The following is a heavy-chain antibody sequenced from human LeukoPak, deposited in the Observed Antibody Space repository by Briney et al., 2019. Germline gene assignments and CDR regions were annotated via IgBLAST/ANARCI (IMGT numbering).Heavy chain of an antibody. CDR3: ARVISSYNWFDS. Sequence: PSGTLSLTCTVSGGSISSYCWSWIRQPPGKGLEWIGYIYYSGSTNYNPSLKSRVTISVDTSKNQFSLKLSSVTAADTAVYYCARVISSYNWFDSWGQGTLVTVSS. V-gene: IGHV4-59*01. J-gene: IGHJ5*01. CDR1: GGSISSYC. CDR2: IYYSGST.